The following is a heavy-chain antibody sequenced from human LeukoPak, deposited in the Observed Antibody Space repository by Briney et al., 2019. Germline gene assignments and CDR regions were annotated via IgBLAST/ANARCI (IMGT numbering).Heavy chain of an antibody. CDR2: INSDESTT. CDR1: GFTFSRYW. CDR3: ARDGDIVVVVAAGSDAFDI. D-gene: IGHD2-15*01. Sequence: GGSLRLSCAASGFTFSRYWMHWVRQAPGKGLVWVSRINSDESTTNYADSVKGRFTISRDNAKNSLYLQMNSLRAEDTAVYYCARDGDIVVVVAAGSDAFDIWGQGTMVTVSS. J-gene: IGHJ3*02. V-gene: IGHV3-74*01.